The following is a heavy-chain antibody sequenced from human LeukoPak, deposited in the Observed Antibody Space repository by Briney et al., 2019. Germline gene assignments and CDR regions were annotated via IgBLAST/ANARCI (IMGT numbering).Heavy chain of an antibody. CDR1: GFIFSNFG. V-gene: IGHV3-33*01. CDR2: IWYDGSDK. J-gene: IGHJ4*02. D-gene: IGHD5-18*01. Sequence: GGSLRLSCAASGFIFSNFGMHWVRQAPGKGLEWVAVIWYDGSDKYYADSVKGRFTISRDNSENTLYLQMNSLRAEDTAVYYCARDRGYSYGHPFDYWGQGTLVTVSS. CDR3: ARDRGYSYGHPFDY.